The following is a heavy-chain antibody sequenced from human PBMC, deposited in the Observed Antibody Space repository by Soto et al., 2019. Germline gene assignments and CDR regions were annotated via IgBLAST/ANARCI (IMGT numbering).Heavy chain of an antibody. V-gene: IGHV4-61*01. CDR2: IYYSGST. D-gene: IGHD3-16*02. Sequence: SETLSLTCVVSGYSISSGYYWGWIRQPPGKGLEWIGYIYYSGSTNYNPSLKSRVTISVDTSKNQFSLKLSSVTAADTAVYYCARAHYDYVWGSYRLPLMDVWGQGTTVTVSS. CDR3: ARAHYDYVWGSYRLPLMDV. CDR1: GYSISSGYY. J-gene: IGHJ6*02.